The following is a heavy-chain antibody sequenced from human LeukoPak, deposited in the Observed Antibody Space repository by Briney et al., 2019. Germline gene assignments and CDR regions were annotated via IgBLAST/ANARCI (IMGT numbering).Heavy chain of an antibody. V-gene: IGHV1-18*01. CDR3: ARGGGWYYDFWSGYYSLDY. J-gene: IGHJ4*02. CDR1: GYTFTSYG. Sequence: ASVKVSCKASGYTFTSYGISWVRQAPGQGLEWMGWISAYNGNTNYAQKLQGRVTMTTDTSTSTAYMELRSLRSDDTAVYYCARGGGWYYDFWSGYYSLDYWGQGTLATVSS. D-gene: IGHD3-3*01. CDR2: ISAYNGNT.